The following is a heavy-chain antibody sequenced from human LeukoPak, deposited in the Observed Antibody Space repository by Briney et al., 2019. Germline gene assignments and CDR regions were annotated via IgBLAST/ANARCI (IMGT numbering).Heavy chain of an antibody. CDR3: SRLDCRGGSCYGVDP. Sequence: PGESRLISCTGSGYSFTSYWIGWVRQLPGKGLEWMGIFYPGDSDTTYSPSFQGQVTISADKSINTAYLQWSSLKASDTAIYYCSRLDCRGGSCYGVDPWGQGTLVTVSS. CDR1: GYSFTSYW. V-gene: IGHV5-51*01. J-gene: IGHJ5*02. D-gene: IGHD2-15*01. CDR2: FYPGDSDT.